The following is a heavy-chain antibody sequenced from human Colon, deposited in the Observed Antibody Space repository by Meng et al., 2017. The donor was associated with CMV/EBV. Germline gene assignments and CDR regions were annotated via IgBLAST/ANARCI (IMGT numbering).Heavy chain of an antibody. D-gene: IGHD3-22*01. Sequence: SETLSLTCTVSGGSVSSGSYHWNWIRQPPGKGLEWIGQTVYGGSTNYNSSLMSRLTISVDTSKNQFSLNLNSVTAADTAIYYCASLIVGGGGRGHWGQGALVTVSS. CDR2: TVYGGST. V-gene: IGHV4-61*01. CDR1: GGSVSSGSYH. J-gene: IGHJ4*02. CDR3: ASLIVGGGGRGH.